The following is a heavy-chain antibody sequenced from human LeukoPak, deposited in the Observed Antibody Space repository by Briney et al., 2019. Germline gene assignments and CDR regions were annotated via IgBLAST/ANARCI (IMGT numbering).Heavy chain of an antibody. V-gene: IGHV3-23*01. CDR2: LTDSGGTT. CDR3: AKKRDAFDI. CDR1: GFTFSSYA. Sequence: GGSLRLSCAASGFTFSSYAMGWVRQAPGKRPEWVSSLTDSGGTTYYVDSVRGRFTISRDNSKNTLYLHMNSLRAEDTAMYYCAKKRDAFDIWGQGTVVAVSS. J-gene: IGHJ3*02. D-gene: IGHD5-24*01.